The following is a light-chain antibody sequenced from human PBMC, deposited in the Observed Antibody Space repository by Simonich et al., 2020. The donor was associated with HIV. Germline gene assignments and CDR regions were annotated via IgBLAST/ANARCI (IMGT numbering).Light chain of an antibody. CDR2: GAS. CDR3: QQYNDWPRT. J-gene: IGKJ1*01. CDR1: PSVSGN. V-gene: IGKV3-15*01. Sequence: EIVLTQSPATLSVSPGERATLSCRASPSVSGNLAWYQQKPGQAPRLLIYGASTMATGIPARFSGSGSGTDFTLTSSSLQSEDLAVYYCQQYNDWPRTLGQGTKVELK.